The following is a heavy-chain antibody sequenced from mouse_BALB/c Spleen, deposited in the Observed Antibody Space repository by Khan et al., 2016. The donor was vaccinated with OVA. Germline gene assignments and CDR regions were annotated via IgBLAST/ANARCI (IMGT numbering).Heavy chain of an antibody. CDR2: IHYSGST. J-gene: IGHJ1*01. V-gene: IGHV3-2*02. Sequence: EVQLQESGPGLVKPSQSLTLTCTVTGYSITSDYAWNWIRQFPGSKLEWMGYIHYSGSTSYNPSLKSRISITRDTSKNQFFLQLNSVTTEDTATCDCERRSVWGAGTTVTVSS. CDR1: GYSITSDYA. CDR3: ERRSV.